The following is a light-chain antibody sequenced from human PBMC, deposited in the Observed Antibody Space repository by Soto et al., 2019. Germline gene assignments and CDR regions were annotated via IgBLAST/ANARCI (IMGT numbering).Light chain of an antibody. J-gene: IGKJ1*01. V-gene: IGKV3-20*01. CDR2: GAS. Sequence: EIVLTQPPGTLSLSPGERASLSCRASQSVSSSYLAWYQQKPGQAPRLLIYGASSRATGIPDRFSGSGSGTDFTLTISRLEPEDFAVYYCQQYGSPPQTFGQGTKVDIK. CDR1: QSVSSSY. CDR3: QQYGSPPQT.